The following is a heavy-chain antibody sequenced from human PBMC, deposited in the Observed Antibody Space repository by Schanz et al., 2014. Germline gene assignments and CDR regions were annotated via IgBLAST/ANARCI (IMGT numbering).Heavy chain of an antibody. Sequence: QVQLVESGGAVVQPGGSLRLSCVASGFSFSGFAVHWVRQAPGKGLEWVSIVSHDGFTKHYADSVRGRFTLSRDNSKNTVYLQMNSLRAEDTALYFCATDYSGGGCHIWGQGTMVTVSS. J-gene: IGHJ3*02. D-gene: IGHD6-19*01. CDR1: GFSFSGFA. V-gene: IGHV3-30*04. CDR2: VSHDGFTK. CDR3: ATDYSGGGCHI.